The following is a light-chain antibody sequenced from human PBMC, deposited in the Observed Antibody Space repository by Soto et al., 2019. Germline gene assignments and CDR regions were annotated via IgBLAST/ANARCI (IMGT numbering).Light chain of an antibody. CDR1: SSDVGFSNY. V-gene: IGLV2-14*03. CDR2: DVS. J-gene: IGLJ1*01. CDR3: SSFTSSDTDV. Sequence: QSALTQPASVSGSPGQSITISCTGTSSDVGFSNYIFWYQQHPGKAPKLIISDVSNRPSGVSSRFSGSKSANTVSLTISGLQAEDEADYYCSSFTSSDTDVFGSGTKVTAL.